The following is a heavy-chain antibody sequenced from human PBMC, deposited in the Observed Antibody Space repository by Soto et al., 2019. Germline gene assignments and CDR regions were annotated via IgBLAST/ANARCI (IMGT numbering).Heavy chain of an antibody. J-gene: IGHJ4*02. CDR1: GASITYGGYS. V-gene: IGHV4-30-2*01. CDR2: IHHLETT. CDR3: GRGGGSDSLDD. Sequence: PSETLSLTRTVSGASITYGGYSSSWIRKTPGKGLEWSGYIHHLETTFYNRSCESRRTLSIDRAKNEFSLKLHSMSAADRAVDLCGRGGGSDSLDDWGQGILVPLAS. D-gene: IGHD1-26*01.